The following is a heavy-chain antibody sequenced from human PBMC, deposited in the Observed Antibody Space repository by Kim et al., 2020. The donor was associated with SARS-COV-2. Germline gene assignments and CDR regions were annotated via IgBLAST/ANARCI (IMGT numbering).Heavy chain of an antibody. CDR3: ARDGDFTFDY. CDR2: NK. Sequence: NKYYADSVKGRFTISRDNSKNTLYLQMNSLRAEDTAVYYCARDGDFTFDYWGQGTLVTVSS. D-gene: IGHD4-17*01. V-gene: IGHV3-33*01. J-gene: IGHJ4*02.